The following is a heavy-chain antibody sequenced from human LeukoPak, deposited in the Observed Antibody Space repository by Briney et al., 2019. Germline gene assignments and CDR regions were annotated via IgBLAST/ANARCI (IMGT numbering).Heavy chain of an antibody. Sequence: GGSLRLSCAASGFTFSSYSMNWVRQAPGKGLEWVSSISSSSSYIYYADSVKGRFTISRDNAKNSLYLQMNSLRAEDTAVYYCTRATYSSGESPDYWGQGTLVTVSS. CDR2: ISSSSSYI. J-gene: IGHJ4*02. V-gene: IGHV3-21*01. CDR1: GFTFSSYS. D-gene: IGHD6-19*01. CDR3: TRATYSSGESPDY.